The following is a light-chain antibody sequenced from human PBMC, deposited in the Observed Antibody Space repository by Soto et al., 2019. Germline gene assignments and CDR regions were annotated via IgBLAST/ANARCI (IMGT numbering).Light chain of an antibody. CDR2: AAS. Sequence: DIQMTQSPSSLSASVGDRVTITCRASQSISSYLNWYQQKPGKAPKLLIYAASSLQSGVPSRFSGSGSGTDFTLTISSLQPEDVGTYYCQKYNSAPLTCGGGTKVDI. CDR3: QKYNSAPLT. V-gene: IGKV1-27*01. CDR1: QSISSY. J-gene: IGKJ4*01.